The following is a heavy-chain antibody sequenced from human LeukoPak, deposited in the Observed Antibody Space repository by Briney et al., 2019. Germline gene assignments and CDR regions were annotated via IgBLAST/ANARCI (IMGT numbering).Heavy chain of an antibody. J-gene: IGHJ4*02. CDR3: ARDDSATTGIGFDY. CDR1: GYTFTGYY. D-gene: IGHD1-1*01. Sequence: ASVKVSCQASGYTFTGYYIHWVRQAPGQGLEWVGWINTITGGTRYAQKFQGRVTMTRDTSISTAYMELNGLRSDDTAVYYCARDDSATTGIGFDYWGQGTLVTVSS. V-gene: IGHV1-2*02. CDR2: INTITGGT.